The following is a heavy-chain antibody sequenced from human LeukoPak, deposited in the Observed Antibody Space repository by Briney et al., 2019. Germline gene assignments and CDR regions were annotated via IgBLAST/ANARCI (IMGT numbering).Heavy chain of an antibody. CDR2: ISSSSSTI. CDR1: GFTFSSYS. D-gene: IGHD3-10*01. CDR3: ARGHVPGSDRHWDY. V-gene: IGHV3-48*04. Sequence: PGGSLRLSCAASGFTFSSYSMNWVRQAPGKGLEWVSYISSSSSTIYYADSVKGRFTIFRDNAKNTLYLQMNSLRAEDTAIYYCARGHVPGSDRHWDYWGQGALVTVSS. J-gene: IGHJ4*02.